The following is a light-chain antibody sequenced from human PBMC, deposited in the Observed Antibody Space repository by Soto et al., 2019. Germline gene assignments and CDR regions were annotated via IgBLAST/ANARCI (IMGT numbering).Light chain of an antibody. CDR3: THYRPEPWT. CDR1: QTVRGNY. V-gene: IGKV3-20*01. J-gene: IGKJ1*01. Sequence: EIVLTQSVGPLSLSPGERATLSCRASQTVRGNYLAWFQQKPGQSPRLLIYAASTRAAGVPDRFSGSGSGTDFFLTTHRLEPEDFAVYYCTHYRPEPWTVGQGTKVEMK. CDR2: AAS.